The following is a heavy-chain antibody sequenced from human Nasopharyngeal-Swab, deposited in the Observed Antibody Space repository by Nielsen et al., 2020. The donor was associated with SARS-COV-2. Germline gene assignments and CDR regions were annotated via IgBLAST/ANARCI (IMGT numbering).Heavy chain of an antibody. D-gene: IGHD6-13*01. CDR2: IDYSGST. J-gene: IGHJ4*02. V-gene: IGHV4-31*03. Sequence: SETLPLTCTVSGGSISSGGYYWSWIRQHPGKGLEWIGYIDYSGSTYYNPSLKSRVTISVDKSKNQFSLKLSSVTAADTAVYYCARDAGIAAAGNYPLDYWGRGTLVTVSP. CDR1: GGSISSGGYY. CDR3: ARDAGIAAAGNYPLDY.